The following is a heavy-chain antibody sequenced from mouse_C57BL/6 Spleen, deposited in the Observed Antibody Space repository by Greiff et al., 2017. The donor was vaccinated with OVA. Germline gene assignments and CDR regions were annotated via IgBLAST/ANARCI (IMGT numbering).Heavy chain of an antibody. Sequence: LVESGPELVKPGASVKISCKASGYAFSSSWMNWVKQRPGKGLEWIGRIYPGDGDTNYNGKFKGKATLTADKSSSTAYMQLSSLTSEDSAVYFCATYGSSYDWYFDVWGTGTTVTVSS. D-gene: IGHD1-1*01. CDR3: ATYGSSYDWYFDV. J-gene: IGHJ1*03. V-gene: IGHV1-82*01. CDR1: GYAFSSSW. CDR2: IYPGDGDT.